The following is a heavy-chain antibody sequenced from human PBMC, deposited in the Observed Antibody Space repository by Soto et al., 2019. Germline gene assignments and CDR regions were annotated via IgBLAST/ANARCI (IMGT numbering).Heavy chain of an antibody. CDR1: GYTFTSYY. Sequence: QVQLVQSGAEVKKPGASVKVSCKASGYTFTSYYMHWVRQAPGQGLEWMGIINPSGGSTSYAQKFQGRVTMTRDTYTSTVYMEVSSLRSEDTAVYYCARWGNTIFGVVIGGLHGMDVWGQGTTVTVSS. CDR3: ARWGNTIFGVVIGGLHGMDV. D-gene: IGHD3-3*01. V-gene: IGHV1-46*01. CDR2: INPSGGST. J-gene: IGHJ6*02.